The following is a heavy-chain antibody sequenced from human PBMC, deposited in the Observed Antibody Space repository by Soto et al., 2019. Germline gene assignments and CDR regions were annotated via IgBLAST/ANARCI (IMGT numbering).Heavy chain of an antibody. CDR1: GFTFSSYA. V-gene: IGHV3-30-3*01. CDR2: ISYDGGNK. Sequence: PGGSLRLSCAASGFTFSSYAMHWVRQAPGKGLEWVAVISYDGGNKYYADSVKGRFTISRDNSKNTLYLQMNSLRAEDTAVYYCAREPLPDILVSYGVYYYYVMDVWGQGTTVTVSS. J-gene: IGHJ6*02. CDR3: AREPLPDILVSYGVYYYYVMDV. D-gene: IGHD2-15*01.